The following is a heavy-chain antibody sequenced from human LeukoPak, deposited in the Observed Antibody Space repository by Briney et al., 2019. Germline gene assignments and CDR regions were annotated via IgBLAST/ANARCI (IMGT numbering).Heavy chain of an antibody. CDR3: ASSRIDYGDYDLDP. CDR2: IWYDGSNK. CDR1: GFTFSSYG. V-gene: IGHV3-33*01. D-gene: IGHD4-17*01. J-gene: IGHJ5*02. Sequence: GGSLRLSCASSGFTFSSYGMHWVRQAPGKGLEWVAVIWYDGSNKYYADSVKGRFTISRDNYKNTLYLQMNSLRAEDTAVYYCASSRIDYGDYDLDPWGQGTLVTVSS.